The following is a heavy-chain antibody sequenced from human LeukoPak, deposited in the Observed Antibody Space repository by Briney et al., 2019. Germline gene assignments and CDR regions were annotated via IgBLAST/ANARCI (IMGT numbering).Heavy chain of an antibody. CDR2: IYYSGST. Sequence: PSETLSLTCTVSGCSISRNYWSWIRQPPGRGLEWIAYIYYSGSTDFNPSLMRRVSISEDTSKNQFTLKRSSVTAADTAVYYCATEGPYSGWFDPWGQGTLVTVSS. D-gene: IGHD1-26*01. CDR1: GCSISRNY. V-gene: IGHV4-59*01. CDR3: ATEGPYSGWFDP. J-gene: IGHJ5*02.